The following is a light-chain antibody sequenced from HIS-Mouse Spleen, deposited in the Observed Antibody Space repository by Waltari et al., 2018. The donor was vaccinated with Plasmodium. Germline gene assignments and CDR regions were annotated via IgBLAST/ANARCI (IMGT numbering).Light chain of an antibody. Sequence: QSALTQPASVSGSPGQSINISCTGTSSDGGGYNYVPWYQQHPGKPPKLMIYGVSNRPSGVSNRFSGSKSGNTASLTISGLQAEDEADYYCSSYTSSSTRDVFGTGTKVTVL. CDR1: SSDGGGYNY. CDR2: GVS. J-gene: IGLJ1*01. CDR3: SSYTSSSTRDV. V-gene: IGLV2-14*01.